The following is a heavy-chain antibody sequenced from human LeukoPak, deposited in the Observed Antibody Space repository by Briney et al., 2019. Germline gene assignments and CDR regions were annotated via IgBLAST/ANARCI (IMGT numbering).Heavy chain of an antibody. CDR3: AKGRDAPYYFDY. Sequence: GGSLRLSCIPSGFTFSSYAMSWVRQAPGKGLEWVSAISGSGSSTYYADSVKGRFTISRDNSKNTLYLQMNSLRAEDTAVYFCAKGRDAPYYFDYWGQGTLVTVSS. CDR2: ISGSGSST. CDR1: GFTFSSYA. J-gene: IGHJ4*02. D-gene: IGHD5-24*01. V-gene: IGHV3-23*01.